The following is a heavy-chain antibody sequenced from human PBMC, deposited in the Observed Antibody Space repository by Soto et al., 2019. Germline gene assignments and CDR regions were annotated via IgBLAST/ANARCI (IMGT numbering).Heavy chain of an antibody. Sequence: QVQLVQSGAEVKKPGASVKVSCKASGYTFTSYGISWVRQAPGQGLEWMGWISAYNGNTNYAQKLQGRVPMTTDTSTSTAYMELRSLRSDDTAVYYCARTAIDFVLVPAAMLLGYFDLWGRGTLVTVSS. J-gene: IGHJ2*01. CDR1: GYTFTSYG. V-gene: IGHV1-18*01. CDR2: ISAYNGNT. CDR3: ARTAIDFVLVPAAMLLGYFDL. D-gene: IGHD2-2*01.